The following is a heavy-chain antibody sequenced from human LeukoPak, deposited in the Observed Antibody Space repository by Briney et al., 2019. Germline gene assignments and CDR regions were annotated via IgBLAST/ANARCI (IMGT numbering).Heavy chain of an antibody. CDR3: ARVYYNSLGYAFDV. V-gene: IGHV3-11*04. CDR2: ISGSRSTT. D-gene: IGHD3-22*01. Sequence: GSLRLSCEAAGFIFSDYYMGWIRQAPGKGLEWVSYISGSRSTTYYADSVKGRFTISRDNAKNSLYLQMDSLRAEDTALYYCARVYYNSLGYAFDVWGQGTMVCVTS. CDR1: GFIFSDYY. J-gene: IGHJ3*01.